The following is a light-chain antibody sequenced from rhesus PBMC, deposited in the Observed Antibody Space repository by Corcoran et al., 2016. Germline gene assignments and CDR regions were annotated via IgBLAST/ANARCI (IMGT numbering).Light chain of an antibody. CDR3: QHYYTTPYS. J-gene: IGKJ2*01. V-gene: IGKV1-33*02. CDR2: GAS. CDR1: QGITND. Sequence: DIQMTQSPSSLSASVGDRVTITCRASQGITNDLAWYQQKPGETPKLLICGASRLHSGIPSRFSGRGSGTDFTLTISSLQPEDFATYYCQHYYTTPYSFGQGTKVEIK.